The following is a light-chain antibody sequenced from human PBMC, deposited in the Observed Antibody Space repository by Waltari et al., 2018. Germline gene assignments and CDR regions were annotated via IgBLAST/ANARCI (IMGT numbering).Light chain of an antibody. CDR1: SSDVGAYDY. CDR2: EVN. J-gene: IGLJ2*01. CDR3: SSYAGTDNFVV. V-gene: IGLV2-8*01. Sequence: QSALTQPPSASGSPGQSVTISCTGTSSDVGAYDYVSWYQHHPDKAPKLIIFEVNKWPPGVPDRFSGSKSGNTASLTVSGLQAEDEADYYCSSYAGTDNFVVFGGGTKLTVL.